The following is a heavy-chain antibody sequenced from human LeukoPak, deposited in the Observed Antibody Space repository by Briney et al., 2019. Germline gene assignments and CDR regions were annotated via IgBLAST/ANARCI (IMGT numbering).Heavy chain of an antibody. J-gene: IGHJ4*02. Sequence: SETLSLTCTVSGGSISSYYWSWIRQPPGKGLEWIGYIYYSGSTYYNPSLKSRVTISVDTSKNQFSLKLSSVTAADTAVYYCARHGYGSGSYYVYWGQGTLVTVSS. CDR1: GGSISSYY. CDR2: IYYSGST. CDR3: ARHGYGSGSYYVY. V-gene: IGHV4-59*08. D-gene: IGHD3-10*01.